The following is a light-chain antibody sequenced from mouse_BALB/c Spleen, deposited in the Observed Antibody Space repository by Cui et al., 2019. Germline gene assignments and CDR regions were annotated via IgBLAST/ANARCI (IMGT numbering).Light chain of an antibody. V-gene: IGKV4-68*01. Sequence: QIVPTHSPPILPASRGEKVTMTCSASSSVSYMEWYQQKPGSSPKLWIYSISNLASGVPARFSGSGSGTSYSLTISSVKAEDAATYYCQQWSSSPLTFGAGTKLELK. CDR3: QQWSSSPLT. CDR1: SSVSY. CDR2: SIS. J-gene: IGKJ5*01.